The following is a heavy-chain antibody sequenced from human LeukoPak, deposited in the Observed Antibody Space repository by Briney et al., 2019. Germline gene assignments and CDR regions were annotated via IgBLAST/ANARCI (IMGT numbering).Heavy chain of an antibody. Sequence: GGSLRLSCAASGFTFSSYAMSWVRQAPGKGLEWVSSISSSSSYIYYADSVKGRFTISRDNAKNSLYLQMNGLRAEDTAVYYCARSRRNIVVVPAPDYWGQGTLVTVSS. CDR3: ARSRRNIVVVPAPDY. D-gene: IGHD2-2*01. J-gene: IGHJ4*02. CDR1: GFTFSSYA. V-gene: IGHV3-21*01. CDR2: ISSSSSYI.